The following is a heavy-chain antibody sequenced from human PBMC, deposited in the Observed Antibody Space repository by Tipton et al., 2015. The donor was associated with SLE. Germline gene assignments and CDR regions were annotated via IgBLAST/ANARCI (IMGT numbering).Heavy chain of an antibody. J-gene: IGHJ4*02. V-gene: IGHV4-59*05. CDR1: GDTISDHY. CDR3: ARQGQWPHFDY. CDR2: IYYSGST. Sequence: TLSLTCTVSGDTISDHYWSWIRQPPGKGLEWIGSIYYSGSTYYNPSLKSRVTISVDTSKNQFSLKLSSVTAADTAVYYCARQGQWPHFDYWGQGTLVTVSS. D-gene: IGHD6-19*01.